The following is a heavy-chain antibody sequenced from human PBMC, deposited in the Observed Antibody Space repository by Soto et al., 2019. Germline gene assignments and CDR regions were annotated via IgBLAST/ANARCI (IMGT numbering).Heavy chain of an antibody. CDR2: VLPISGST. Sequence: QVQLVQSGAEVRKPGSSVKVSCKTSGGLISKYSFNWVRQAPGQGLEWMGGVLPISGSTDYAQKFQGRLTITADRSTSTVYMELSRLRSDDTANYYCATIIVRGGPLRFEDGGQGMLISVSS. D-gene: IGHD5-12*01. CDR3: ATIIVRGGPLRFED. V-gene: IGHV1-69*06. CDR1: GGLISKYS. J-gene: IGHJ4*01.